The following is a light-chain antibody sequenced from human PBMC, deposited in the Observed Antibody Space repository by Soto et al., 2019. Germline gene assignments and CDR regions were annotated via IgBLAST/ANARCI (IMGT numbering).Light chain of an antibody. CDR3: QQYNNWPPIT. CDR1: QSISTY. CDR2: AAS. V-gene: IGKV1-39*01. J-gene: IGKJ5*01. Sequence: DIQMTQSPSSLSASVGDRVTITCRASQSISTYLNWYQQKAGLAPKLLIYAASSLQSGVPSRFSGSGSGTEFTLTISSLQSEDFAVYYCQQYNNWPPITFGQGTRLEIK.